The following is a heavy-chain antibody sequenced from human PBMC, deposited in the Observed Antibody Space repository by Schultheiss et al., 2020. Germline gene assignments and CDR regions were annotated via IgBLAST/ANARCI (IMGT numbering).Heavy chain of an antibody. CDR2: ISGSGGST. Sequence: GESLKISCAASGFTFSSYVMSWVRQAPGKGLEWVSAISGSGGSTYYADSVKGRFTISRDNSKNTLYLQMNSLRAEDTAVYYCARVRWHDVVVPAQFYMDVWGKGTTVTVSS. D-gene: IGHD2-2*01. CDR1: GFTFSSYV. J-gene: IGHJ6*03. V-gene: IGHV3-23*01. CDR3: ARVRWHDVVVPAQFYMDV.